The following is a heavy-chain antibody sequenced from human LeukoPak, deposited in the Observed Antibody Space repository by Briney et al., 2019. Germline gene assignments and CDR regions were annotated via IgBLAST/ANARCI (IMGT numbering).Heavy chain of an antibody. CDR1: GGSISSDY. Sequence: SETLSLTCTVSGGSISSDYWSWIRQPPGDGLEWIGYIYYSGSTNYNPSLMSRVTISVDTSKNQLPLKLRSVSVADTAVYYCARDGGGTFDYWGQGTLVTVSS. CDR3: ARDGGGTFDY. J-gene: IGHJ4*02. V-gene: IGHV4-59*01. CDR2: IYYSGST. D-gene: IGHD3-16*01.